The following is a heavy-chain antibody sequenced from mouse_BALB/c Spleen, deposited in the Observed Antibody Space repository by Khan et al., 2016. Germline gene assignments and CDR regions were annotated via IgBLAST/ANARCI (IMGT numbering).Heavy chain of an antibody. J-gene: IGHJ4*01. D-gene: IGHD1-1*01. CDR3: ARTYYGSSYSYYYAMDY. V-gene: IGHV2-9*02. Sequence: QVQLKESGPGLVAPSQSLSITCTVSGFSLTSYGVHWVRQPPGKGLEWLGVIWAGGSTNYNSALMSRLSISKDNSKSQVFLKMNSLQTDDTAMYYCARTYYGSSYSYYYAMDYWGQGTSVTVSS. CDR2: IWAGGST. CDR1: GFSLTSYG.